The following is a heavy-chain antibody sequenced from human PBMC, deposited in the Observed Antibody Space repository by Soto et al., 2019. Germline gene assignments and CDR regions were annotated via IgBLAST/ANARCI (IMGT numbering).Heavy chain of an antibody. CDR2: IYYSGST. D-gene: IGHD3-10*01. V-gene: IGHV4-39*01. CDR1: GGSISSSSYY. Sequence: LSLTCTVSGGSISSSSYYWGWIRQPPGKGLEWIGSIYYSGSTYYNPSLKSRVTISVDTSKNQFSLKLSSVTAADTAVYYCARYYGSGSYYLAYYYDSSGFVDLGFDYWGQGTLVTVS. CDR3: ARYYGSGSYYLAYYYDSSGFVDLGFDY. J-gene: IGHJ4*02.